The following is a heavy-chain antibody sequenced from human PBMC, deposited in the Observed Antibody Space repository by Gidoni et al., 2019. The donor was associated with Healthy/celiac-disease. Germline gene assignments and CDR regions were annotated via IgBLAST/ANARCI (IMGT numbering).Heavy chain of an antibody. CDR1: GFTVSSNY. J-gene: IGHJ4*02. CDR3: ARGPDYGGNSGN. V-gene: IGHV3-53*01. D-gene: IGHD4-17*01. Sequence: EVQLVESGGGLIQPGGSLRPPCAASGFTVSSNYMGWGRQAPGKGLEWVSVIYSGGSTSYADSVKGRFTISRDNSKNTLYLQMNSLRAEDTAVYYCARGPDYGGNSGNWGQGTLVTVSS. CDR2: IYSGGST.